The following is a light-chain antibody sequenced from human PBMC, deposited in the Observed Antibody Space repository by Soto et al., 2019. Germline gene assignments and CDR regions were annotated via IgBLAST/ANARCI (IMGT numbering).Light chain of an antibody. J-gene: IGKJ5*01. Sequence: EIVMTQSPGTLSLSPGETVTLSCRASQSIDSNYLSWYQQKAGQAPRLLISGASTRATGIPARFSGSGSGTDFTLTISRLEPEDFAMYYCQQYGSSPVTFGQGTRLEIK. V-gene: IGKV3-20*01. CDR1: QSIDSNY. CDR2: GAS. CDR3: QQYGSSPVT.